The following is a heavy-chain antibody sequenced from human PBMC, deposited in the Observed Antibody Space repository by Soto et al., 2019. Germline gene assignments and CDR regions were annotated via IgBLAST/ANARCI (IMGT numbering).Heavy chain of an antibody. CDR1: GYTFTSYY. J-gene: IGHJ3*02. CDR2: INPSGGST. V-gene: IGHV1-46*01. CDR3: ARARGYSSSWYVAFDI. D-gene: IGHD6-13*01. Sequence: ASVKVSCKASGYTFTSYYMHWVRQAPGQGLEWMGIINPSGGSTSYAQKFQGRVTITADESTSTAYMELSSLRSEDTALYYCARARGYSSSWYVAFDIWGQGTMVTVSS.